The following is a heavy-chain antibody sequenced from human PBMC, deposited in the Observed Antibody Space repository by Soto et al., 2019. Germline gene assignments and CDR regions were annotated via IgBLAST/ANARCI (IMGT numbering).Heavy chain of an antibody. CDR1: GYSISSGYY. J-gene: IGHJ5*02. V-gene: IGHV4-38-2*01. CDR2: IYHSGST. CDR3: ARVGNNCNLRWFDP. D-gene: IGHD1-20*01. Sequence: SETLSLTCAVSGYSISSGYYWGWIRQPPGKGLEWIGSIYHSGSTYYNPSLKSRVTISVDTSKNQFSLKLSSVTAADTAVYYCARVGNNCNLRWFDPWGQGTLVTVSS.